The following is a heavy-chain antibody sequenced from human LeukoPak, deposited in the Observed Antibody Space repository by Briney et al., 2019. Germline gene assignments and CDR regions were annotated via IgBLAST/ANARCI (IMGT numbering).Heavy chain of an antibody. D-gene: IGHD1-26*01. Sequence: GGSLRLSCAASGFTFSKYWMSWVRQAPGKGLEWVANMNQDGSENYYADSVKGRFTISRENARNSLYLQMNSLRAEDTAVYYCARDSDFDYWGQGTLVTVSS. J-gene: IGHJ4*02. CDR2: MNQDGSEN. V-gene: IGHV3-7*01. CDR3: ARDSDFDY. CDR1: GFTFSKYW.